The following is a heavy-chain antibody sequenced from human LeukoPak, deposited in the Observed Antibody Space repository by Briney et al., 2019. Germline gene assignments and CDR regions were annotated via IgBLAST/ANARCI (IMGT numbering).Heavy chain of an antibody. D-gene: IGHD7-27*01. V-gene: IGHV3-30*03. Sequence: GGSLRLSCAASGFTFSSHGMHWVRQAPGKGLEWVAVIAHDESEKFSADSVKGRFTISRDNSKNTLYLQMNSLRAEDTAVYYCARAAGDRIGYHDLWGRGTLVTVSS. CDR3: ARAAGDRIGYHDL. CDR2: IAHDESEK. CDR1: GFTFSSHG. J-gene: IGHJ2*01.